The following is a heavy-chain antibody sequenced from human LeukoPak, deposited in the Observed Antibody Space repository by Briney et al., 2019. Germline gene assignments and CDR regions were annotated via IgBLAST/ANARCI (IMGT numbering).Heavy chain of an antibody. Sequence: GGTLRLSCATSGFIFRNYYMTWVRQAPGKGLEWVGRIKSKTDGGTTDYAAPVKGRFTISRDDSKNTLYLQMNSLKTEDTAVYYCTTDFYAAYYDLLTGYSFDYWGQGTLVTVSS. CDR1: GFIFRNYY. CDR3: TTDFYAAYYDLLTGYSFDY. CDR2: IKSKTDGGTT. J-gene: IGHJ4*02. D-gene: IGHD3-9*01. V-gene: IGHV3-15*01.